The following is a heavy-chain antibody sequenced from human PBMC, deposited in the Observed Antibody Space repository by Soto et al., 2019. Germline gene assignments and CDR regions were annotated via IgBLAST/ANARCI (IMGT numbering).Heavy chain of an antibody. CDR1: GFSLATSAVG. J-gene: IGHJ3*02. D-gene: IGHD3-9*01. CDR3: ADCQHDGLLPLFRSNAFDS. Sequence: SGPPLANPPQTLTLTSTFSGFSLATSAVGVGWIRQPPGKALEWLALIYWNHDKRYSPSLKNRLTIPNATSKNQVALTMTNVEPVDTATYYSADCQHDGLLPLFRSNAFDSWGQGTMVTVAS. V-gene: IGHV2-5*01. CDR2: IYWNHDK.